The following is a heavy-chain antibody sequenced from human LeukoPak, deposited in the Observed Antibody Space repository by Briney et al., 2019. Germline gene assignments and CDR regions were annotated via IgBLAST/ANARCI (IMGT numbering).Heavy chain of an antibody. Sequence: GGSLRLSCAASGFTFSSYSMNWVRQAPGKGLEWVSSISSSSSYIYYADSVKGRFTISRDNAKNSLYLQMNSPRAEDTAVYYCARAPMTTVTTPGGYWGQGTLVTVSS. CDR2: ISSSSSYI. D-gene: IGHD4-17*01. J-gene: IGHJ4*02. CDR1: GFTFSSYS. CDR3: ARAPMTTVTTPGGY. V-gene: IGHV3-21*01.